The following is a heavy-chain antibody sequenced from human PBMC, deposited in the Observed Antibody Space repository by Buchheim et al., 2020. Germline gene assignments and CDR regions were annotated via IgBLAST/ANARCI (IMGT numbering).Heavy chain of an antibody. V-gene: IGHV3-23*01. Sequence: EVQLLESGGGLVQPGGSLELSCAGSGYTFNNYDMGWVRQAPGKGLEWVSSISGTGVSTYLADSVKGRFTIIRDNSKKELFLQMSSLRAEDTAIYYGAKGQDNWKGLFDYWGQGTL. J-gene: IGHJ4*02. CDR2: ISGTGVST. CDR3: AKGQDNWKGLFDY. D-gene: IGHD1-20*01. CDR1: GYTFNNYD.